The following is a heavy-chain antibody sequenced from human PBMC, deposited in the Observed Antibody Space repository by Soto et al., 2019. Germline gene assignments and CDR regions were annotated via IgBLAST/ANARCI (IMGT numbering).Heavy chain of an antibody. V-gene: IGHV3-23*04. Sequence: EVQLVESGGALLQPGGSLRLSCAASGFTFSSYAMNWVRQTPGKGLQWASAISGSGENTYYADSVKARFTISSDNSKTILYLHMNGLKVEDTAMYYCAEEPKGGEPVDLFGGNPPSDYWGQGTLVTVSS. CDR3: AEEPKGGEPVDLFGGNPPSDY. D-gene: IGHD2-15*01. CDR1: GFTFSSYA. J-gene: IGHJ4*02. CDR2: ISGSGENT.